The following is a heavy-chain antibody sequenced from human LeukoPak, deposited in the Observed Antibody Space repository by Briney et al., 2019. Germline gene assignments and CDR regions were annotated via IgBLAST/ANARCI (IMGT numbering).Heavy chain of an antibody. D-gene: IGHD3-10*01. CDR2: IYSSGST. CDR1: GGSISTYY. CDR3: ARLREYAFDI. J-gene: IGHJ3*02. V-gene: IGHV4-30-4*01. Sequence: SETLSLTCSVSGGSISTYYWSWIRQPPGKGLEWIGYIYSSGSTSYNPSLKSRVTISLDTSKNQFSLKLSSVTAADTAVYYCARLREYAFDIWGQGTMVTVSS.